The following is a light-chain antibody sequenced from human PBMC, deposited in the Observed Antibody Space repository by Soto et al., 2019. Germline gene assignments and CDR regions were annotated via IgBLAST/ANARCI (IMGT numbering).Light chain of an antibody. V-gene: IGLV2-14*01. CDR3: SSYTSGSTLWV. CDR2: EVS. CDR1: SSDVGGYNS. Sequence: QSALTQPASVSGSPGQSITISCTGTSSDVGGYNSVSWYQQHPGKAPKLMIYEVSNRPSGISNRFSASKSGNTASLTISGLQAEDESDYYCSSYTSGSTLWVFGGGTKLTVL. J-gene: IGLJ3*02.